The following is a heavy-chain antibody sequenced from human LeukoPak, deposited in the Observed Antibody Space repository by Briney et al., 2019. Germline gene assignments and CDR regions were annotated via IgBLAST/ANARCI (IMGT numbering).Heavy chain of an antibody. D-gene: IGHD3-9*01. V-gene: IGHV4-59*01. Sequence: SETLSLTCTVSGVSISSYYWSWIRQPPGKGLEWIGYIYYSGSTNYNPSLKSRVTISVDTSKNQFSLKLSSVTAADTAVYYCAREGGDYDILTGYYSGFDYWGQGTLVTVSS. CDR2: IYYSGST. CDR3: AREGGDYDILTGYYSGFDY. J-gene: IGHJ4*02. CDR1: GVSISSYY.